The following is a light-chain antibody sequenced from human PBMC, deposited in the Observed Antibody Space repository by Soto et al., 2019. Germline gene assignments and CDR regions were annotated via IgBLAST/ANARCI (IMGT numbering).Light chain of an antibody. Sequence: QSALTQPASVSGSPGQSITISCTGTSNTFGNYNLVSWYQQQSGKAPKLMIYEGSKRPSGVSNRFSGSKSGNTASLTISGLQAEDEADYYCCSYVGISSDVVFGGGTKLTVL. CDR2: EGS. CDR1: SNTFGNYNL. CDR3: CSYVGISSDVV. J-gene: IGLJ2*01. V-gene: IGLV2-23*01.